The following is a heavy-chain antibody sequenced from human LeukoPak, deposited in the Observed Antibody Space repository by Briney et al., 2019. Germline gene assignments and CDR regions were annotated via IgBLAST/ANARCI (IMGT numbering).Heavy chain of an antibody. CDR1: GFTFSTYA. V-gene: IGHV3-64D*09. D-gene: IGHD1-20*01. Sequence: GGSLRLSCSASGFTFSTYALHWVRQAPGIGLRSVASVSSDGSGTYYADSVKGRFTISRDNSKNTLYLQMSSLRTEDTAVYYCVKDQSISGYFDFWGQGTLVTVSS. CDR2: VSSDGSGT. CDR3: VKDQSISGYFDF. J-gene: IGHJ4*02.